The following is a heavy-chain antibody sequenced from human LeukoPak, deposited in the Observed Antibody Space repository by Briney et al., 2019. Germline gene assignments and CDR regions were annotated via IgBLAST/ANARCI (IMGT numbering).Heavy chain of an antibody. Sequence: SETLSLTCTVSGGSISSSTNYWGWIRQPPGKGLEWIGEINHSGSTNYNPSLKSRVTISVDTSKNQFSLKLSSVTAADTAVYYCARTHPIAAAGWFDPWGQGTLVTVSS. D-gene: IGHD6-13*01. V-gene: IGHV4-39*07. CDR3: ARTHPIAAAGWFDP. CDR2: INHSGST. J-gene: IGHJ5*02. CDR1: GGSISSSTNY.